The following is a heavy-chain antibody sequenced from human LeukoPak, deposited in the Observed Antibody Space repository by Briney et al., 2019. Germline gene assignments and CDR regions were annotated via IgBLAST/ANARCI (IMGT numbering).Heavy chain of an antibody. Sequence: SETLSLTCTVSGGSISSYYWSWIRQLPGKGLEWIGYIYTSGSTNYNPSLKSRVTISVDTSKNQFSLKLSSVTAADTAVYYCASSSSSSSWYKRDYFDYWGQGTLVTVSS. CDR2: IYTSGST. V-gene: IGHV4-4*09. D-gene: IGHD6-13*01. CDR3: ASSSSSSSWYKRDYFDY. CDR1: GGSISSYY. J-gene: IGHJ4*02.